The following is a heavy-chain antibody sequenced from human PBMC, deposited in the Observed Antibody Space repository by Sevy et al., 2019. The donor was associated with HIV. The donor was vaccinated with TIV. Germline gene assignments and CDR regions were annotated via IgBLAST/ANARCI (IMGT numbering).Heavy chain of an antibody. V-gene: IGHV1-46*01. CDR3: ASCYYYDSSGYPEWEYFQH. D-gene: IGHD3-22*01. Sequence: ASVKVSCKASGYTFSSYYMHWVRQAPGQGLEWMGIISPTAGITTYAQMFQGRLTMTRDTSTNTVYMELSSLRSEDTAVYYCASCYYYDSSGYPEWEYFQHWGQGTLVTVSS. CDR2: ISPTAGIT. CDR1: GYTFSSYY. J-gene: IGHJ1*01.